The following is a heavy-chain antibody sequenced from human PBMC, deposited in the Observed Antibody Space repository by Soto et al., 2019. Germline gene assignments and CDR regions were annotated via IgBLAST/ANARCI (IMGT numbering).Heavy chain of an antibody. CDR1: GFSFSTYS. Sequence: EVQLVESGGGLVMPGGSLRLSCIASGFSFSTYSMNWVRQAPGKGLEWVSSIRRSGDYTYYADSLKGRFTISRDNAKNSLSLQMISLRAEDTAVYYCARSTNLGGMDVWGQGTTVTVSS. V-gene: IGHV3-21*01. J-gene: IGHJ6*02. D-gene: IGHD1-1*01. CDR2: IRRSGDYT. CDR3: ARSTNLGGMDV.